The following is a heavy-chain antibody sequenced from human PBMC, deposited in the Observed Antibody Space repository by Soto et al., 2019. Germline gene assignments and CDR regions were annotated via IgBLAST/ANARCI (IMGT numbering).Heavy chain of an antibody. J-gene: IGHJ6*02. CDR2: INGYNGNT. CDR3: ARMGDVPYYYYGMDV. Sequence: QVQLVQSGAEVKKPGASVKVSCKASGYIFTSYGVSWVRQAPGQGLEWLGWINGYNGNTNYGQNFQGRVIMTTDTSTSTAYMELRSLRSDDTAVYYCARMGDVPYYYYGMDVWGQGTTVSVSS. V-gene: IGHV1-18*01. CDR1: GYIFTSYG. D-gene: IGHD3-16*01.